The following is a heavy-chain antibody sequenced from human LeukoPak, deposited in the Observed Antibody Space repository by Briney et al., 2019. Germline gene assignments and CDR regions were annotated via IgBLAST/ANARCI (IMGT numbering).Heavy chain of an antibody. CDR3: PRGRTYYYDSSGIGLSFAY. V-gene: IGHV3-20*01. CDR2: INWNGGST. Sequence: GGSLRLSYAASGCTFDDYGMSWVRQARGKGLECVSGINWNGGSTGYADFGKGRFTISRHNAKNSLHLPMNSLRSEDTPLYPFPRGRTYYYDSSGIGLSFAYWGQGTLVTVSS. J-gene: IGHJ4*02. D-gene: IGHD3-22*01. CDR1: GCTFDDYG.